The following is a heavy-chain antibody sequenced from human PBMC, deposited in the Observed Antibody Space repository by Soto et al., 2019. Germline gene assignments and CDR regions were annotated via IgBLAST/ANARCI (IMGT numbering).Heavy chain of an antibody. CDR1: GFTFINYA. V-gene: IGHV3-23*01. D-gene: IGHD1-1*01. J-gene: IGHJ4*02. CDR3: VRDLYRSATMPCLDH. CDR2: ISDTGGES. Sequence: GGSLRLACEAAGFTFINYAMSWVRQSPGKGLEWVSSISDTGGESYYADSMDGRFTVSRDNSKNTLYLQINSLRAEDTAIYYCVRDLYRSATMPCLDHWGQGALVTVSS.